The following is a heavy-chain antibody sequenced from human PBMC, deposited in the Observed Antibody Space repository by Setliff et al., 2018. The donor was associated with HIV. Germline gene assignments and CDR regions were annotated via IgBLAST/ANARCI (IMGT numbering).Heavy chain of an antibody. J-gene: IGHJ6*02. D-gene: IGHD3-10*01. CDR1: GRSFSGYY. V-gene: IGHV4-34*01. Sequence: PSETLSLTCAVYGRSFSGYYWNWIRQSPGKGLEWIGEINHSGGTNYNPSLKSRVTMSIDTSKNQFSLKLYSVTAADTAVYYCARAYFGSGIYYWGQGTTVTVSS. CDR2: INHSGGT. CDR3: ARAYFGSGIYY.